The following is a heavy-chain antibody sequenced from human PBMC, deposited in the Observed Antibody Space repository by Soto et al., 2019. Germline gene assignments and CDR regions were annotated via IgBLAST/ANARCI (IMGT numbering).Heavy chain of an antibody. Sequence: QVQLVQSGAEVKKPGSSVKVSCKASGGTFSSYTISWVRQAPGQGLECMGRIIHILGIANYAQKFQGRVTITADKSTSTDYMELSSLRSEDTAVYYCARVGGYCSSTSCYDNYYYYGMDVWGQGNTVTVSS. CDR1: GGTFSSYT. CDR3: ARVGGYCSSTSCYDNYYYYGMDV. V-gene: IGHV1-69*02. D-gene: IGHD2-2*01. J-gene: IGHJ6*02. CDR2: IIHILGIA.